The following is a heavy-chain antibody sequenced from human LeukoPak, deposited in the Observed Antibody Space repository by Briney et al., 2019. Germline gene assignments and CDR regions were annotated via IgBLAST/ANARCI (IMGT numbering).Heavy chain of an antibody. CDR1: GFPFDVYP. D-gene: IGHD6-13*01. J-gene: IGHJ6*02. CDR3: AKDIVSIAAAGTPEDYYYGMDV. CDR2: LSWYRGRI. V-gene: IGHV3-9*01. Sequence: SGGSLRLSCAASGFPFDVYPMHGVRQSPGRGLEWVSGLSWYRGRIGYEDSVKGRFTFSRDNAKNSLYLQMNSLRAEDTALYYCAKDIVSIAAAGTPEDYYYGMDVWGQGTTVTVSS.